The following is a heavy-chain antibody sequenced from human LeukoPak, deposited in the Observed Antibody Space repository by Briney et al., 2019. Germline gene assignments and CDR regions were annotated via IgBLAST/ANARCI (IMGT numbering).Heavy chain of an antibody. J-gene: IGHJ3*02. CDR2: IYHSGST. V-gene: IGHV4-38-2*01. CDR1: GYSISSGYY. Sequence: SEILSLTCAVSGYSISSGYYWGWIRQPPGKGLEWIGSIYHSGSTYYNPSLKSRVTISVDTYKNQYSLKLSSVTAADTAVYYCARHPKLFGGSAFDIWGQGTMVTVSS. CDR3: ARHPKLFGGSAFDI. D-gene: IGHD2-15*01.